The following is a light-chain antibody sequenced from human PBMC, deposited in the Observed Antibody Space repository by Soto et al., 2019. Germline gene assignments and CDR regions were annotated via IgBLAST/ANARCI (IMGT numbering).Light chain of an antibody. V-gene: IGKV1-39*01. J-gene: IGKJ3*01. CDR3: QQTHSAPLL. Sequence: DIQMTQSPSTLSASVGDRVTITCRASQSISGWLAWYQQKPGKAPKLLIYAAVNLQSGVPSRFSGSGFGTDFTLTINSLQPEDFATYYCQQTHSAPLLFGPGTKVDIK. CDR1: QSISGW. CDR2: AAV.